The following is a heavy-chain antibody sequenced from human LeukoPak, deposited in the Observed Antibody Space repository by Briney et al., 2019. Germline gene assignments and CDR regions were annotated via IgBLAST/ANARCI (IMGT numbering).Heavy chain of an antibody. CDR3: ATVTAFWSGYRLLDN. V-gene: IGHV1-69*02. CDR2: IIPILGIA. CDR1: GGTFSSYT. J-gene: IGHJ4*02. Sequence: GASVKVSCKASGGTFSSYTISWVRQAPGQGLEWMGRIIPILGIANYAQKFQGRVTITADKSTSTAYMELSSLRSEDTAVYYCATVTAFWSGYRLLDNWGQGTLVTVSS. D-gene: IGHD3-3*01.